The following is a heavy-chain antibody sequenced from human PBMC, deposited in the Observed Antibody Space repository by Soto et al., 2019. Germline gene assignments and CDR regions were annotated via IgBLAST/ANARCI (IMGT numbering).Heavy chain of an antibody. V-gene: IGHV1-3*01. CDR3: ARGFHGSADY. Sequence: ASVWVSCRASGYPVTDLAIHWVRQAPGQRPEWLAWINGGDARTQYSQKFQGRVSLTRDTSATTAYMELSGLRSEDTAVDYCARGFHGSADYWGQGPLVT. CDR1: GYPVTDLA. CDR2: INGGDART. D-gene: IGHD3-10*01. J-gene: IGHJ4*02.